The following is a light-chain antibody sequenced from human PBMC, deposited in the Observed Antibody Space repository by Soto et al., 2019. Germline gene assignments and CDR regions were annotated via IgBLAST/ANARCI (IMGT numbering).Light chain of an antibody. CDR3: QQYDHLPRT. J-gene: IGKJ1*01. Sequence: DIQMIQSPSSLSATVGARDTITCQASQEISDYLNWYQQKPGKAPKLLIYDASNLERGVTSRFSGRGSGTYFTFTISSLQPEDFATYYFQQYDHLPRTFGRGTKVEIK. V-gene: IGKV1-33*01. CDR2: DAS. CDR1: QEISDY.